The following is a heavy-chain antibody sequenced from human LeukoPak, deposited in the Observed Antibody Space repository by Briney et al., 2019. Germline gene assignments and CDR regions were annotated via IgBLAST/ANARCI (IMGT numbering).Heavy chain of an antibody. CDR3: ARPYSGYSDAFDI. Sequence: SETLSLTCTVSGGSISSYYWRWIRQPPGKGLEWIGYIYYSGSTNYNPSLKSRVTISVDTSKNQFSLKLSSVTAADTAVYYCARPYSGYSDAFDIWGQGTMVTVSS. J-gene: IGHJ3*02. D-gene: IGHD5-18*01. CDR1: GGSISSYY. CDR2: IYYSGST. V-gene: IGHV4-59*01.